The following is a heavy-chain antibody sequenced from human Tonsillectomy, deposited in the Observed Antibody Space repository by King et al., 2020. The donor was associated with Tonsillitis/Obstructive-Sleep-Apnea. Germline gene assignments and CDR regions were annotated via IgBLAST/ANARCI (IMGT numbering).Heavy chain of an antibody. CDR1: RFTFSSYT. CDR3: ARDNPAAGSYYGMDV. Sequence: VQLVESGGGVVQPGRSLRLSCAASRFTFSSYTMHWVRQAPGKGLEWVAFISYDGSNKYYADSVKVRFTISRDNSKNTLYLQMNSLRAEDTAKYYCARDNPAAGSYYGMDVWGQGTTVTVSS. V-gene: IGHV3-30*04. CDR2: ISYDGSNK. J-gene: IGHJ6*02. D-gene: IGHD6-13*01.